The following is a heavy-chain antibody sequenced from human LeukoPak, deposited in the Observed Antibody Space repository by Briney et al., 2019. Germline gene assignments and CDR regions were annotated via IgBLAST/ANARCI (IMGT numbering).Heavy chain of an antibody. CDR1: GCTFTGYY. CDR2: INPNSGGT. Sequence: ASVKVSCKASGCTFTGYYMHWVRQAPGQGLEWMGWINPNSGGTNYAQKFQGWVTMTRDTSISTAYMELSRLRSDDTAVYYCARGRRTPLLWFGDGEFDYWGQGTLVTVSS. V-gene: IGHV1-2*04. CDR3: ARGRRTPLLWFGDGEFDY. J-gene: IGHJ4*02. D-gene: IGHD3-10*01.